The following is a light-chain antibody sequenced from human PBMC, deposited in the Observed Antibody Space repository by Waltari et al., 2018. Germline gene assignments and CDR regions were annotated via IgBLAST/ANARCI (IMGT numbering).Light chain of an antibody. CDR2: SGS. CDR1: QSLRSKY. Sequence: EIVLTQSPGTLSLSPGERATLSCRASQSLRSKYLAWYQQKVGQAPRLLNYSGSDRAPGIPEIFSGSASGTDFTLTITRLEPEDFAVYYCHQYVDSPCTFGQGPKVEIK. V-gene: IGKV3-20*01. J-gene: IGKJ1*01. CDR3: HQYVDSPCT.